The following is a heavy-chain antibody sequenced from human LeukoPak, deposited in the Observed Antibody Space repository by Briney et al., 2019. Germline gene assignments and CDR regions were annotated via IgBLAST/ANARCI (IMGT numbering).Heavy chain of an antibody. D-gene: IGHD3-10*01. CDR1: GASISSSSSY. Sequence: SEALSLTCTFSGASISSSSSYWGWFRRPPGKGLEWIGSIYYSGSTYYNPSLKSRVTISVDTSKNQFSLKLSSVTAADTAVYYCARHLSPMVRGVIGYWGQGTLVTVSS. J-gene: IGHJ4*02. CDR2: IYYSGST. CDR3: ARHLSPMVRGVIGY. V-gene: IGHV4-39*01.